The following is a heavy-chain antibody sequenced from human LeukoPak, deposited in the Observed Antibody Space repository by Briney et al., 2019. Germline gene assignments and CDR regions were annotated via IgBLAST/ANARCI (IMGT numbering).Heavy chain of an antibody. CDR3: ASSRGYNSGELDY. J-gene: IGHJ4*02. CDR1: GGSISSSNW. V-gene: IGHV4-4*02. CDR2: IYHSGST. Sequence: SGTLSLTCAVSGGSISSSNWWSWVRQPPGKGLEWIGEIYHSGSTNYNPSLKSRVTISVDKSKNQFSLKLSSVTAADTAVYYCASSRGYNSGELDYWGQGTLVTVSS. D-gene: IGHD5-24*01.